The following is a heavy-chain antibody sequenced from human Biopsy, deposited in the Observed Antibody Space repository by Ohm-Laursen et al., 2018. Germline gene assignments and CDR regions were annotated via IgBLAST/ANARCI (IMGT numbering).Heavy chain of an antibody. CDR2: IYYSGST. V-gene: IGHV4-59*01. CDR1: GGSISSYY. Sequence: PGTLSLTCIVSGGSISSYYWNWIRQPPGKGLEWIGYIYYSGSTNYNPSLKSRVTISVDRSKNHFSLELSSVTAADTAVYYCARVGVGAPSIDYFDSWGQGALVTVSS. J-gene: IGHJ4*02. CDR3: ARVGVGAPSIDYFDS. D-gene: IGHD1-26*01.